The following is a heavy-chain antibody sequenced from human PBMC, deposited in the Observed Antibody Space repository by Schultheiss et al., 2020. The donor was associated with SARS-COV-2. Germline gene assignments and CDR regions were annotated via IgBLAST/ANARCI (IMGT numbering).Heavy chain of an antibody. CDR3: AKSLYGHDY. CDR2: ISGSGGST. J-gene: IGHJ4*02. CDR1: GFTFSSYS. Sequence: GESLKISCAASGFTFSSYSMNWVRQAPGKGLEWVSAISGSGGSTYYADSVKGRFTISRDNSKNTLYLQMNSLRAEDTAVYYCAKSLYGHDYWGQGTLVTVSS. V-gene: IGHV3-23*01. D-gene: IGHD4-17*01.